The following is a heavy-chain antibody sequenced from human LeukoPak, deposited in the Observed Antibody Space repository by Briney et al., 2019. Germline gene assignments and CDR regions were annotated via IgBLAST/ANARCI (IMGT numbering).Heavy chain of an antibody. D-gene: IGHD3-10*01. CDR3: ARGRYYYGSGSYYTGEYYFDY. CDR1: GFTFSSYG. J-gene: IGHJ4*02. V-gene: IGHV3-33*01. CDR2: MWYDGSNK. Sequence: GGSLRLSCAASGFTFSSYGMHWVRQAPGKGLEWVAVMWYDGSNKYYADSVKGRFTISRDNSKNTLYLQMNSLRAEDTAVYYCARGRYYYGSGSYYTGEYYFDYWGQGTLVTVSS.